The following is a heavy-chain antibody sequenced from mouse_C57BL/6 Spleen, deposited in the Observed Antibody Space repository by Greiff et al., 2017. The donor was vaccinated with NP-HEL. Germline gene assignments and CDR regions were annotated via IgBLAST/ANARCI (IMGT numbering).Heavy chain of an antibody. V-gene: IGHV1-64*01. CDR2: IHPNSGST. D-gene: IGHD1-1*01. CDR1: GYTFTSYW. J-gene: IGHJ3*01. Sequence: VQLQQPGAELVKPGASVKLSCKASGYTFTSYWMHWVKQRPGQGLEWIGMIHPNSGSTNYNEKFKSKATLTVDKSSSTAYMQLSSLTSEDSAVYDCASYYYGSSPAWFAYWGQGTLVTVSA. CDR3: ASYYYGSSPAWFAY.